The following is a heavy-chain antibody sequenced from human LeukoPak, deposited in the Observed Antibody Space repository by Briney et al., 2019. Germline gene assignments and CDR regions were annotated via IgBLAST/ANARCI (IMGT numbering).Heavy chain of an antibody. J-gene: IGHJ6*02. Sequence: GESLQISCKGSGYSFTSYWIGWVRQMPGKGLEWMGIIYPGDSDTRYSPSSQGQVTISADKSISTAYLQWSSLKASDTAMYYCARRMYAAAGSDYYYYYGMDVWSQGTTVTVSS. CDR3: ARRMYAAAGSDYYYYYGMDV. V-gene: IGHV5-51*01. CDR1: GYSFTSYW. CDR2: IYPGDSDT. D-gene: IGHD6-13*01.